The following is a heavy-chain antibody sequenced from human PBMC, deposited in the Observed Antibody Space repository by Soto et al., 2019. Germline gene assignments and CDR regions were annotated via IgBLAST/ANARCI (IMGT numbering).Heavy chain of an antibody. Sequence: ASVKVSCKASGYTFTSYGISWVRQAPGQGLEWMGWISAYNGNTNYAQKLQGRVTMTTDTSTSTANMELRSLRSDDTAVYYCARGVNYGSGSYYLSPYYYYYMDVWGKGTTVTVSS. CDR1: GYTFTSYG. J-gene: IGHJ6*03. V-gene: IGHV1-18*01. CDR2: ISAYNGNT. CDR3: ARGVNYGSGSYYLSPYYYYYMDV. D-gene: IGHD3-10*01.